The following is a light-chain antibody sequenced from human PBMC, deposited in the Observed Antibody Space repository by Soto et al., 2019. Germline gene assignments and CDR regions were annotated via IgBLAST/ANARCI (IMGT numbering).Light chain of an antibody. CDR3: QSFDSSLNGGV. Sequence: QSVLTQPPSVSGVPGQRVTISCTGSSSNIGAGHDVHWYQQVPGTAPKLLVSGNTNRPSGVPDRFSGSNSGTSASLAITGLQAEDGADYYCQSFDSSLNGGVFGGGTKLTVL. J-gene: IGLJ3*02. V-gene: IGLV1-40*01. CDR1: SSNIGAGHD. CDR2: GNT.